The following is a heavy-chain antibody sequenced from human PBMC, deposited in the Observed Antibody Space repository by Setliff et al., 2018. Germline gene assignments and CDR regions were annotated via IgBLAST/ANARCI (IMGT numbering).Heavy chain of an antibody. J-gene: IGHJ3*02. CDR3: ARDDADNYDAFDN. CDR2: IKQDGSTK. Sequence: GGSLRLSCVVSGFSFSRHWMSWVRQAPGKGLEWVADIKQDGSTKYYLDSVKGRFTISRDNAKNSLYLQMNSLRAEDTAVYYCARDDADNYDAFDNWGQGTLVTVSS. CDR1: GFSFSRHW. D-gene: IGHD3-22*01. V-gene: IGHV3-7*01.